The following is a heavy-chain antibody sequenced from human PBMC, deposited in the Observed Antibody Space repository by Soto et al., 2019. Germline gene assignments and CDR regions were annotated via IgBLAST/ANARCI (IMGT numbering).Heavy chain of an antibody. CDR3: ASFRAGYVDY. Sequence: QVQLQESGPGMVKPSETLSLTCTVSGGSISSSYWTWIRQPPGKGLEWIGYVYYSGNTNYKPSLMSRVTISVDTSKNQFSLKLNSVTAADTAVYYCASFRAGYVDYWGQGILVTVSS. V-gene: IGHV4-59*08. CDR1: GGSISSSY. D-gene: IGHD3-9*01. CDR2: VYYSGNT. J-gene: IGHJ4*02.